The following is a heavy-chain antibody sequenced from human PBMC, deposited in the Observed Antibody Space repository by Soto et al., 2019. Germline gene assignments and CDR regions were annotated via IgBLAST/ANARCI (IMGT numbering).Heavy chain of an antibody. CDR3: SRDRGGASIIGGHYGMGV. J-gene: IGHJ6*02. CDR2: ISNSSSSL. D-gene: IGHD2-15*01. V-gene: IGHV3-11*06. Sequence: WAPCRIIYRDFYTSWIRQDPGKGLDWLSKISNSSSSLDCADSAKGPFTISRDNAKNSLYCQLSSLRADDPAVYYCSRDRGGASIIGGHYGMGVWDQGTTVAVYS. CDR1: RIIYRDFY.